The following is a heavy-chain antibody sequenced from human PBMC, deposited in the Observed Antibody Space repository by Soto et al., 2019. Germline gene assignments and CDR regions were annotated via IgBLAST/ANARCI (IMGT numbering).Heavy chain of an antibody. J-gene: IGHJ6*03. CDR1: GFTFSSYA. D-gene: IGHD2-15*01. CDR3: AKNPRLGHCSGGSCYSVDYYYYMDV. CDR2: ISGSGGST. Sequence: PGGSLRLSCAASGFTFSSYAMSWVRQAPGKGLEWVSAISGSGGSTYYADSVKGRFTISRDNSKNTLYLQMNSLRAEDTAVYYCAKNPRLGHCSGGSCYSVDYYYYMDVWGKGTTVTVSS. V-gene: IGHV3-23*01.